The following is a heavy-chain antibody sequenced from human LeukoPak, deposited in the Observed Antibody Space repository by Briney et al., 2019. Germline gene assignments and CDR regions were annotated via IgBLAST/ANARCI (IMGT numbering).Heavy chain of an antibody. D-gene: IGHD2/OR15-2a*01. V-gene: IGHV4-59*01. J-gene: IGHJ4*02. CDR2: IYYSGST. Sequence: SETLSLTCTVSGGSISTYYWSWIRRPPRKGLEWIGYIYYSGSTNYNPSLKSRVTISVDTSKNQFSLKLSSVTAADTAVYYCARGATSLSYFDSRGQGTLVTVSS. CDR1: GGSISTYY. CDR3: ARGATSLSYFDS.